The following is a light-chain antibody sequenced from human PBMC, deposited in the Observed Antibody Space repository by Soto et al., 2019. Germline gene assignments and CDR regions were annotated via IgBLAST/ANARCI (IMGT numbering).Light chain of an antibody. V-gene: IGKV3-20*01. CDR3: QHYGSSAYT. CDR2: GAS. J-gene: IGKJ2*01. Sequence: EIVLTQSPGTLSLSPGERATLSCRASQSVRSNYLAWYQQKPGQAPRLLIYGASSRATGILDRFSGSGSGTDFTLTISRLEPEDFAVYYCQHYGSSAYTFGQGTTLEIK. CDR1: QSVRSNY.